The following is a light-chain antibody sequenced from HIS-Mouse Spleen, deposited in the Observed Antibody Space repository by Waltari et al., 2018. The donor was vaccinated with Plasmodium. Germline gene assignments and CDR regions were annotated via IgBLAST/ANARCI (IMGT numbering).Light chain of an antibody. V-gene: IGLV2-23*03. CDR2: EGS. CDR3: CSYAGSSTFV. J-gene: IGLJ3*02. Sequence: QSALTQPASVSGSPGPSIPISCTGPRSAVGGYNLVPWYQQHPGKAPKLMIYEGSKRPSGVSNRFSGSKSGNTASLTISGLQAEDEADYYCCSYAGSSTFVFGGGTKLTVL. CDR1: RSAVGGYNL.